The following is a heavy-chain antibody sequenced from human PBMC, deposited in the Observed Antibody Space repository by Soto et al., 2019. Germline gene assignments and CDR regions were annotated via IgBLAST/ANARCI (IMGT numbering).Heavy chain of an antibody. Sequence: GGSLRLSCTASGFSFSDHWMHWIRQAPGKGPVWVSRIKNDGSSTKYADSVKGRFTISRDNAKNSLYLQMNSLRAEDTAVYYCARAETRLRYFDWLLSGAFDIWGQGTMVTVSS. V-gene: IGHV3-74*01. J-gene: IGHJ3*02. CDR3: ARAETRLRYFDWLLSGAFDI. CDR1: GFSFSDHW. CDR2: IKNDGSST. D-gene: IGHD3-9*01.